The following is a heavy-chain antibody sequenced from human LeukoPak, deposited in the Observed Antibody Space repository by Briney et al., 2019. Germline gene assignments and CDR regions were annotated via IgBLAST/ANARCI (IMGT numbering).Heavy chain of an antibody. CDR3: ARVAPASYYDSSGFDY. Sequence: PSETLSLTCAVSGGSISSSNWWSWVRQPPGKGLEWIGEIYHSGSTNYNPSLKSRVTISVDKSKNQFSLKLGSVTAADTAVYYCARVAPASYYDSSGFDYWGQGTLVTVSS. D-gene: IGHD3-22*01. J-gene: IGHJ4*02. CDR1: GGSISSSNW. CDR2: IYHSGST. V-gene: IGHV4-4*02.